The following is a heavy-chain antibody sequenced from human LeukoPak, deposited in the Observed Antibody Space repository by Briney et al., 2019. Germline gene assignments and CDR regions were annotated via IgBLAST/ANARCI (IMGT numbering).Heavy chain of an antibody. CDR2: INHSGST. CDR1: GRSFSGYY. CDR3: AREKLLWFGLDP. V-gene: IGHV4-34*01. D-gene: IGHD3-10*01. Sequence: PSETLSLTCAVYGRSFSGYYWSWIRQPPGKGLEWIGEINHSGSTNYNPSLKSRVTISVDTSKNQFSLKLSSVTAADTAVYYCAREKLLWFGLDPWGQGTLVTVSS. J-gene: IGHJ5*02.